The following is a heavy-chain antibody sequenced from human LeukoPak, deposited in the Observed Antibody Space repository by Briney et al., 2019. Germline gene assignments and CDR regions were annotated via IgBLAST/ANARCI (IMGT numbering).Heavy chain of an antibody. CDR3: TRDRAFTMIRGVITNWFDP. J-gene: IGHJ5*02. CDR2: ISSSSTTI. V-gene: IGHV3-48*01. D-gene: IGHD3-10*01. CDR1: GFTFSTYS. Sequence: GGSLRLSCAASGFTFSTYSMNWVRQAPGKGLEWVSYISSSSTTIYYADSVKGRFTISRDNAKNSLYMQMNSLRAEDTAVYYCTRDRAFTMIRGVITNWFDPWGQGTQVTVSS.